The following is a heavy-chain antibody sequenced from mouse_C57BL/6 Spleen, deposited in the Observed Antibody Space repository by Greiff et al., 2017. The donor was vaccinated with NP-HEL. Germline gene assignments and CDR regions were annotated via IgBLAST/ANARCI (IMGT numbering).Heavy chain of an antibody. D-gene: IGHD1-1*01. CDR1: GFTFSSYA. V-gene: IGHV5-9-1*02. CDR2: ISSGGDYI. CDR3: TRDLGYYGNYAMGY. Sequence: EVHLVESGEGLVKPGGSLKLSCAASGFTFSSYAMSWVRQTPEKRLEWVAYISSGGDYIYYADTVKGRFTISRDNARNTLYLQMSSLKSEDTAMYYCTRDLGYYGNYAMGYWGQGTSVTVSS. J-gene: IGHJ4*01.